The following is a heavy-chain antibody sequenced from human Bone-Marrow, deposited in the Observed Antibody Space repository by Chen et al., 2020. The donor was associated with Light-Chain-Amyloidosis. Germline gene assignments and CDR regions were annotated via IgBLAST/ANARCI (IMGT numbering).Heavy chain of an antibody. CDR1: GYSMNDAYY. CDR3: TRAGVNGTGYFSPFDH. V-gene: IGHV4-38-2*02. J-gene: IGHJ4*02. CDR2: IYHTGTT. D-gene: IGHD2-8*02. Sequence: QVHLQESGPGLVKPSETLSLTCIVSGYSMNDAYYWGWIRQPPGKGLEWIGSIYHTGTTYYNPSLKSRVTISLDRSKNQFSLKLSSVNAADTAVYYSTRAGVNGTGYFSPFDHWGQGYLVTVSS.